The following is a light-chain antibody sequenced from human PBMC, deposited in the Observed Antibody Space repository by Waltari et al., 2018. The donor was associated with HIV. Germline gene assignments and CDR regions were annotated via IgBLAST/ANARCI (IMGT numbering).Light chain of an antibody. Sequence: QSVLTQPPSVSGARGPRVTISCTGSSSNIGAGYDVHWYHQLPGTAPKLLIYGNSNRPSGVPDRFSGSKSGTSASLAITGLQAEDEADYYCQSYDSSLSAYVFGTGTKVTVL. CDR1: SSNIGAGYD. V-gene: IGLV1-40*01. CDR3: QSYDSSLSAYV. CDR2: GNS. J-gene: IGLJ1*01.